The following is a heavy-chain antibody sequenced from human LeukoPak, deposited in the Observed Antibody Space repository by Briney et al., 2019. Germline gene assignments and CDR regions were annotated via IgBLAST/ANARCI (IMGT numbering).Heavy chain of an antibody. CDR3: ARDGSAWSRDY. CDR2: ISYSGSP. V-gene: IGHV3-21*01. D-gene: IGHD6-19*01. CDR1: RFTFSSYS. J-gene: IGHJ4*02. Sequence: GGSLRLSCAASRFTFSSYSMNWVRQAPGKGLEWVSTISYSGSPYYTESVKGRFTISRDNAKNSVYLQMNSLRVEDTALYYCARDGSAWSRDYWGQGTLVTVSS.